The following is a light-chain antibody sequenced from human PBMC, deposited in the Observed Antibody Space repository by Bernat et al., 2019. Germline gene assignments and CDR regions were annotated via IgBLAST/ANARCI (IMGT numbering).Light chain of an antibody. CDR3: QQSYHLPPT. CDR1: QAVYTY. V-gene: IGKV1-39*01. Sequence: DIQITQSPSPLSASVGDRVTITCRTSQAVYTYSNWYQQKPGKGPNLLIYYTSTLKSGVPSRFRVSGSVTDCTLTITSLQPDDFATYFCQQSYHLPPTFGQGTKVEIK. J-gene: IGKJ1*01. CDR2: YTS.